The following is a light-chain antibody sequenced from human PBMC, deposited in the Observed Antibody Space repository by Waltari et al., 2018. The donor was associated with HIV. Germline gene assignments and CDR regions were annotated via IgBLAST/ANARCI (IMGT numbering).Light chain of an antibody. CDR3: PATDTSGTYWV. CDR2: KDS. J-gene: IGLJ3*02. CDR1: ACSKQY. Sequence: SYELTHPLSVSVSPGQTARNRGSGDACSKQYAYWYQQKPGQAPVLIIYKDSERPSGIPERFSGSSSGTTVTLIISGVQAEDEADYYCPATDTSGTYWVFGGGTKLTVL. V-gene: IGLV3-25*03.